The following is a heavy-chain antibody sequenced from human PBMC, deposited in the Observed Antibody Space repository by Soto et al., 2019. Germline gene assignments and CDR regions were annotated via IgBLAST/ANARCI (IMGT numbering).Heavy chain of an antibody. CDR2: INAGNGNT. CDR3: ARSGRPGPGIAVADTRSLDY. V-gene: IGHV1-3*01. D-gene: IGHD6-19*01. CDR1: GYTFTSYA. Sequence: ASVKVSCKASGYTFTSYAMHWVRQAPGQRLEWMGWINAGNGNTKYSQKFQGRVTITRDTSASTAYMELSSLRSEDTAVYYCARSGRPGPGIAVADTRSLDYWGQGTLVTVSS. J-gene: IGHJ4*02.